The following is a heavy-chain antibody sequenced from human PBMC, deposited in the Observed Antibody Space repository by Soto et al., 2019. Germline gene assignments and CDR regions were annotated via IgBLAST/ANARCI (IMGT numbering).Heavy chain of an antibody. CDR3: AREAARQTNYYHYYRMDV. Sequence: SVKVSCKASVYTFSIYAISWVRRAPGQGLEWRGGIIPIFGTANYAQKFQGRVTITADESTSTAYMELSSLRSEDTAVYYCAREAARQTNYYHYYRMDVWGQGTTVTVSS. V-gene: IGHV1-69*13. CDR2: IIPIFGTA. J-gene: IGHJ6*02. CDR1: VYTFSIYA. D-gene: IGHD6-6*01.